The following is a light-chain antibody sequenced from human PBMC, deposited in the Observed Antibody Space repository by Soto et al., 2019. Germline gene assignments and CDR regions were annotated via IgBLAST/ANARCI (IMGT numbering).Light chain of an antibody. V-gene: IGKV3D-15*01. CDR2: GAS. Sequence: DIPMTQSQATLSVSPARSPTLSCRASQSVSSNLAWFQQKPGQAPRLLVYGASTRATGLPARFSGSGSGTEFTLTISSLQSEDFAVYSCQQYHNWPFTFGQGTRLEIK. J-gene: IGKJ5*01. CDR3: QQYHNWPFT. CDR1: QSVSSN.